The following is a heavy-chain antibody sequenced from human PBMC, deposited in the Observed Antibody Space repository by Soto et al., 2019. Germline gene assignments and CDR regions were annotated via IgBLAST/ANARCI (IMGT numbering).Heavy chain of an antibody. V-gene: IGHV4-4*07. D-gene: IGHD6-6*01. J-gene: IGHJ4*02. CDR1: GGSISTYF. Sequence: SETLSLTCTVSGGSISTYFWSWIRQPAGGGLEWIGRIYTTGSTNYNPSLKSRVTISVDKSKNQFSLKLSSVTAADTAVYYCARTARRFDYWGQGILVTVSS. CDR2: IYTTGST. CDR3: ARTARRFDY.